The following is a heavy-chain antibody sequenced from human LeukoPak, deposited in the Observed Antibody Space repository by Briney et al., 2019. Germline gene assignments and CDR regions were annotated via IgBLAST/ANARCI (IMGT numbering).Heavy chain of an antibody. Sequence: SETLSLSCAVSDYSVTSAYYWGWIRQFPGKGLEWIGSIFHGETTYYNPPLESRVTISVDPSKNQFSLRLTSVTAADTAVYYCARVGSSWYWDDYWGQGALVTVSS. D-gene: IGHD6-13*01. J-gene: IGHJ4*02. CDR1: DYSVTSAYY. CDR3: ARVGSSWYWDDY. V-gene: IGHV4-38-2*01. CDR2: IFHGETT.